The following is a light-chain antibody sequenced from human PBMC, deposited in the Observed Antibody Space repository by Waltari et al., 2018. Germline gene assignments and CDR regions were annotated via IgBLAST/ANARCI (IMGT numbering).Light chain of an antibody. CDR1: NIGGKS. Sequence: SYILTQAPSESVAPGQTATITCGGNNIGGKSVHWFQQRPGQAPALILYYNSDRRSGFPERFSGPNAGDTATLTISSVEVGDEADYFCRVWDTNGDHPVFGGGTKLTVL. J-gene: IGLJ2*01. CDR2: YNS. V-gene: IGLV3-21*02. CDR3: RVWDTNGDHPV.